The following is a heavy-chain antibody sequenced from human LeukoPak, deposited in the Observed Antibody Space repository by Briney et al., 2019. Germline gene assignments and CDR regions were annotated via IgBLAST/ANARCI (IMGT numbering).Heavy chain of an antibody. J-gene: IGHJ4*02. CDR2: TYYRSKWYN. V-gene: IGHV6-1*01. CDR1: GDSVSSSSPT. Sequence: SQTLSLTCAISGDSVSSSSPTWNWIRQSPSRGLEWLGRTYYRSKWYNDYAVSVKSRMTINSDTSNNQFSLQLNSVTPEDTAVYYCARFLGAALDYWGQGILVTVSS. D-gene: IGHD3-16*01. CDR3: ARFLGAALDY.